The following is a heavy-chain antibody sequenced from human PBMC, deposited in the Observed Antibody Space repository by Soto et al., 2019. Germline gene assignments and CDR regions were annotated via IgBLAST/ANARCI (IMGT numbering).Heavy chain of an antibody. J-gene: IGHJ4*02. D-gene: IGHD5-18*01. CDR1: GYTFTNYG. CDR3: APHTLDPGMPSGY. V-gene: IGHV1-18*01. CDR2: IGGYKGNT. Sequence: QVQLVQSGAEVREPGASVKVSCKASGYTFTNYGVSWVRQAPGQGLEWMGWIGGYKGNTNYAQKLQGRDTLSPDTSTSTASVELRSLRSDDTAVYYCAPHTLDPGMPSGYWGQGALVTVSS.